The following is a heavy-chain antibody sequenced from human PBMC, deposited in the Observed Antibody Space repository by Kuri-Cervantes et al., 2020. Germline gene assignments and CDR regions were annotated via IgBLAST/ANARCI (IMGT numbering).Heavy chain of an antibody. CDR3: ARGSGYSYGLKGY. J-gene: IGHJ4*02. D-gene: IGHD5-18*01. CDR1: GFTFSSYA. CDR2: ISYDGSNK. Sequence: LSLTWAASGFTFSSYAMHWVRQAPGKGLEWVAVISYDGSNKYYADSVKGRFTISRDNSKNTLYLQMNSLRAEDTAVYYCARGSGYSYGLKGYWGQGTLVTVSS. V-gene: IGHV3-30-3*01.